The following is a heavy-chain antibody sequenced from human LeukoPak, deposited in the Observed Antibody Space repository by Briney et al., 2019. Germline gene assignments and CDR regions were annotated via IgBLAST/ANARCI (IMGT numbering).Heavy chain of an antibody. D-gene: IGHD4-17*01. CDR3: ARSTVTRQYYFDY. CDR2: ISYDGSNK. V-gene: IGHV3-30*03. J-gene: IGHJ4*02. CDR1: GFTFSSYG. Sequence: PGRSLRLSCAASGFTFSSYGMHWVRQAPGKGLEWVAVISYDGSNKYYADSVKGRFTISRDNAKNSLYLQMNSLRAEDTAVYYCARSTVTRQYYFDYWGQGTLVTVSS.